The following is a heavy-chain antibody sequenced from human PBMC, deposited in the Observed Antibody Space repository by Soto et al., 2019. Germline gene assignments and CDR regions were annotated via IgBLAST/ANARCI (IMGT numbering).Heavy chain of an antibody. CDR2: IYYSGST. Sequence: PSETLSLTCTVSGASITFGGYYWSWIRQHPGKGLEWIGYIYYSGSTYYNPSLKSRVTISVDTSKNQFSLKLTSVTAADTAVYFCARAQTIFGIITVLDYWGQGTLVTVSS. J-gene: IGHJ4*02. CDR1: GASITFGGYY. D-gene: IGHD3-3*01. CDR3: ARAQTIFGIITVLDY. V-gene: IGHV4-31*03.